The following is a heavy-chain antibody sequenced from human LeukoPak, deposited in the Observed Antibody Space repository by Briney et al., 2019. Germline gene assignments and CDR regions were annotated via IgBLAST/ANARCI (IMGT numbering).Heavy chain of an antibody. D-gene: IGHD6-19*01. V-gene: IGHV3-23*01. CDR3: AKDLCEWLVLCGLNY. J-gene: IGHJ4*02. CDR1: GFTFSSYA. Sequence: GGSLRLSCAASGFTFSSYAMSWVRQAPGKGLEWVSAISGSGGSTYYADSVKGRFTISRDNSKNTLYLQMNSLRAEDTAVYYCAKDLCEWLVLCGLNYWGQGTLVTVSS. CDR2: ISGSGGST.